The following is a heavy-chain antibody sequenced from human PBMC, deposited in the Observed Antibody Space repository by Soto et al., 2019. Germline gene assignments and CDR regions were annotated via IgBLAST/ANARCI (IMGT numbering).Heavy chain of an antibody. V-gene: IGHV4-59*01. J-gene: IGHJ6*03. Sequence: LSLTCTVSGGSISSYYWSWIRQPPGKGLEWIGYIYYSGSTNYNPSLKSRVTISVDTSKNQFSLKLSSVTAADTAVYYCARDRWGAGYCSGTSCPGSLPMDVWGKGTTVTVS. D-gene: IGHD2-2*01. CDR3: ARDRWGAGYCSGTSCPGSLPMDV. CDR2: IYYSGST. CDR1: GGSISSYY.